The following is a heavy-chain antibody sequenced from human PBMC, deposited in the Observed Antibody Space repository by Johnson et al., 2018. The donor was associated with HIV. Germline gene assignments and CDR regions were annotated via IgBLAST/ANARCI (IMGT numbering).Heavy chain of an antibody. Sequence: QVQLVESGGGVVQPGRSLRLSCAASGFTFSSYGMHWVRQAPGKGLEWVAVIRYDGSNKYYADSVKGRFTISRDNSKNTLYLQMNSLSAEDTAVYYCAKRRIVGATVAGAFDIWGQGTTVTVSS. CDR1: GFTFSSYG. CDR2: IRYDGSNK. CDR3: AKRRIVGATVAGAFDI. D-gene: IGHD1-26*01. J-gene: IGHJ3*02. V-gene: IGHV3-33*06.